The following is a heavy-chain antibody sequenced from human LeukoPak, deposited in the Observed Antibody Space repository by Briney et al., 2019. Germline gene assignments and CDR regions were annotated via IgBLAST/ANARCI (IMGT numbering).Heavy chain of an antibody. CDR1: GGSLSNDTYY. CDR3: ARRRVLRFLQRYQSPFDI. Sequence: PSETLSLTCTVSGGSLSNDTYYWGWIRQPPGKGLKWIGNIYHSGSTYYSPSLESRVTISVDTSKNQFSLKLTSVTAADTAVYYCARRRVLRFLQRYQSPFDIWGQGAVVAVSS. D-gene: IGHD3-3*01. CDR2: IYHSGST. J-gene: IGHJ3*02. V-gene: IGHV4-39*01.